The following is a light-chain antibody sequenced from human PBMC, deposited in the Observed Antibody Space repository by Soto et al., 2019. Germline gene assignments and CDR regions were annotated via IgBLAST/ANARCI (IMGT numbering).Light chain of an antibody. CDR3: KQGTHWPIT. V-gene: IGKV2-30*01. Sequence: DVVMTQSPLSLPVTLGQPASISCRSSQGLLYSDGNTYLNWFQQRPGQSPRRLIYKVSNRDSGVPDRFSGSGSGTEFALKISRVEAEDVGVYYCKQGTHWPITFGQGTRLEIK. CDR1: QGLLYSDGNTY. J-gene: IGKJ5*01. CDR2: KVS.